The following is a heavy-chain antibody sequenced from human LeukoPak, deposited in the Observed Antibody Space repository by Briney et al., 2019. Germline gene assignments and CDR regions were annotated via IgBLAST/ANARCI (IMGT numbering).Heavy chain of an antibody. CDR1: GFTFSSYW. Sequence: PGGSLRLSCAASGFTFSSYWMSWVRQAPGKGLEWVANIKQDGSEKYYVDSVKGRFTISRDNAKNSLYLQMNSLRAEDTAVYYCARDSLGITMIVVAFDYWGQGTLVTVSP. V-gene: IGHV3-7*01. CDR2: IKQDGSEK. J-gene: IGHJ4*02. CDR3: ARDSLGITMIVVAFDY. D-gene: IGHD3-22*01.